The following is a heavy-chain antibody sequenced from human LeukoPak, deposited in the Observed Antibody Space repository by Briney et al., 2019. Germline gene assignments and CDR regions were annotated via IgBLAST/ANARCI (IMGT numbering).Heavy chain of an antibody. CDR2: ISYDGSNK. D-gene: IGHD2-2*01. Sequence: QPGRSLRLSCAASGFTFSSYGMHWVRQAPGKGLEWVAVISYDGSNKYYADSVKGRFTISRDNSKNTLYLQMNSLRAEDTAVYYCARDSAPQRIVVVPAAMNYWGQGTLVTVSS. J-gene: IGHJ4*02. V-gene: IGHV3-30*03. CDR3: ARDSAPQRIVVVPAAMNY. CDR1: GFTFSSYG.